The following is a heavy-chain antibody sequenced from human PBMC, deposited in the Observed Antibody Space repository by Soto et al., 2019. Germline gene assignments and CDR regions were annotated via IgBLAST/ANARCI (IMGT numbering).Heavy chain of an antibody. CDR2: IYYSGST. CDR1: GGSISSYY. Sequence: SETLSLTCTVSGGSISSYYWSWIRQPPGKGLEWIGDIYYSGSTNYNPSLKSRVTISVDKSKNQFSLKLSSVTAADTAVYYCASLIAALNYWGQGTLVTVSS. CDR3: ASLIAALNY. D-gene: IGHD6-6*01. V-gene: IGHV4-59*12. J-gene: IGHJ4*02.